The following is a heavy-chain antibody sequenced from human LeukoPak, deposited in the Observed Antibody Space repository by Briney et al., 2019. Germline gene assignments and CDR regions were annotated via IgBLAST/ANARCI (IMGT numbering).Heavy chain of an antibody. J-gene: IGHJ5*02. Sequence: PGGSLRLSCAASGFTFSSSVMNWVRQAPGKGLEWVSGISNSGYSTYYADSVKGRFTISRENSNNTLYLEMSSLRAEDTAVYYCAKRATPVLNWFDPWGQGTLVTVSS. CDR1: GFTFSSSV. D-gene: IGHD2-15*01. CDR3: AKRATPVLNWFDP. CDR2: ISNSGYST. V-gene: IGHV3-23*01.